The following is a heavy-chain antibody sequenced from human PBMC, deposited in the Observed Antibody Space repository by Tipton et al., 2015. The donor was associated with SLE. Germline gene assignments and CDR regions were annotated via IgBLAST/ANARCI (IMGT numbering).Heavy chain of an antibody. CDR3: AIAEGYRSSSVDY. D-gene: IGHD6-6*01. CDR2: IYPGDSDT. J-gene: IGHJ4*02. V-gene: IGHV5-51*01. CDR1: GYSFSSYW. Sequence: VQLVQSGAEVKKPGESLKISCKASGYSFSSYWIAWVRQMPGKGLEWMGVIYPGDSDTRYSPSFQGHVTISAEKSISTAYLQWTSLKASDAAMYYCAIAEGYRSSSVDYWGQGTLVTVSS.